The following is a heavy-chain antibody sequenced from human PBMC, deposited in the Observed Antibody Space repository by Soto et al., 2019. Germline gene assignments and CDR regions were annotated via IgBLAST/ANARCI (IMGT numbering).Heavy chain of an antibody. D-gene: IGHD4-4*01. V-gene: IGHV1-69*13. J-gene: IGHJ4*02. Sequence: VASVKVSCKASGGTFSSYAISWVRQAPGQGLEWMGGIIPIFGTANYAQKFQGRVTITADESTSTAYMELSSLRSEDTAVYYCARHHRLQYVDYWGQGTLVTVSS. CDR2: IIPIFGTA. CDR3: ARHHRLQYVDY. CDR1: GGTFSSYA.